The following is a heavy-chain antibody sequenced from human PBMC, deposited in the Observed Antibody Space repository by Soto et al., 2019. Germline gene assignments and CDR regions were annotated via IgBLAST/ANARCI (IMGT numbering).Heavy chain of an antibody. CDR2: ISYDGSNK. J-gene: IGHJ4*02. V-gene: IGHV3-30*18. D-gene: IGHD1-26*01. CDR1: GFTFSSYG. Sequence: SGGSLRLSCAASGFTFSSYGMHWVRQAPGKGLEWVAVISYDGSNKYYADSVKGRFTISRDNSKNTLYLQMNSLRAEDTAVYYCAKVSAVVGAFFFDYWGQGTLLTVSS. CDR3: AKVSAVVGAFFFDY.